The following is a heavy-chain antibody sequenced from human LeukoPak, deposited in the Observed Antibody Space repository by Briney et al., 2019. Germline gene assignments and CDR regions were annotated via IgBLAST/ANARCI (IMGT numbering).Heavy chain of an antibody. J-gene: IGHJ5*02. Sequence: SETLSLTCSVYGGSFSGFYWNWIRQPPGKGLEWIGEINHSGSTHYSPSLKSRLSISVDPSKNQFSLKLSSVTAADTAVYYCARGGGYCTNNVCPPWFDPWGQGALVTVSS. CDR3: ARGGGYCTNNVCPPWFDP. D-gene: IGHD2-8*01. V-gene: IGHV4-34*01. CDR2: INHSGST. CDR1: GGSFSGFY.